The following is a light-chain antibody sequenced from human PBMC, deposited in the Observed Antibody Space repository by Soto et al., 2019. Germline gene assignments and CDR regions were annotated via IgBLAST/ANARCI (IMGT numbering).Light chain of an antibody. Sequence: QSALTQPPSVSAAPGQTVTISCSGSTSNIGNSYVSWYQQFPGAAPKHLIYDSNKRPSGIPDRFSASKSATSATLGITGRQTGDEAEYYCGVWDGSLRIYVFGSGTKLTVL. V-gene: IGLV1-51*01. CDR2: DSN. CDR3: GVWDGSLRIYV. J-gene: IGLJ1*01. CDR1: TSNIGNSY.